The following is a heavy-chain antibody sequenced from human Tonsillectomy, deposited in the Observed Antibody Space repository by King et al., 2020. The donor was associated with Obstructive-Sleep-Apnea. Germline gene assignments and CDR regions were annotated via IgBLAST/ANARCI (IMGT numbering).Heavy chain of an antibody. Sequence: VQLVEPGGGLVKPGGSLRLSCAASGFTFSSHSMNWVRQAPGKGLEWVSSISSSSSFIYYADSVKGRFTISRDNAKNSLYLQMNGLRAEDTAVFYCAREGPELNDYGDPYYFDYWGQGTLVTVSS. J-gene: IGHJ4*02. CDR1: GFTFSSHS. CDR3: AREGPELNDYGDPYYFDY. V-gene: IGHV3-21*01. CDR2: ISSSSSFI. D-gene: IGHD4-17*01.